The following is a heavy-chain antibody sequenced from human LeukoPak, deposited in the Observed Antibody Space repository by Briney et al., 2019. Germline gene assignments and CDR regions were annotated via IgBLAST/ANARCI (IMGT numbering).Heavy chain of an antibody. CDR2: MYYSGST. V-gene: IGHV4-59*08. CDR1: GDSISSYY. Sequence: SETLSLTCTVSGDSISSYYWSWIRQPPGKGLEWIGYMYYSGSTNYNPSLKSRVTISVDTSKNQFSLKLSSVTAADTAVYYCARERIQEANNWFDPWGQGTLVTVSS. J-gene: IGHJ5*02. D-gene: IGHD5-18*01. CDR3: ARERIQEANNWFDP.